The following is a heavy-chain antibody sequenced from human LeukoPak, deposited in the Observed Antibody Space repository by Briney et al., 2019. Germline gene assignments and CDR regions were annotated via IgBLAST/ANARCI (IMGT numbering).Heavy chain of an antibody. Sequence: GESLKISCKGSGYSFTSYWIGWVRQMPGKGLEWMGIIHPGDSDTRYSPSFQGQVTISADKSISTAYLQWSSLKASDTAMYYCARLYALGYCSSTSCYASVYWFDPWGQGTLVTVSS. D-gene: IGHD2-2*01. CDR2: IHPGDSDT. CDR1: GYSFTSYW. V-gene: IGHV5-51*01. CDR3: ARLYALGYCSSTSCYASVYWFDP. J-gene: IGHJ5*02.